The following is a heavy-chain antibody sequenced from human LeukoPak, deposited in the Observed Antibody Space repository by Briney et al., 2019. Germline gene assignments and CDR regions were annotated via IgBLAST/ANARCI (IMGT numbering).Heavy chain of an antibody. J-gene: IGHJ4*02. V-gene: IGHV4-34*01. CDR1: GGSFSGYY. CDR3: VRDPDF. CDR2: INHSGST. Sequence: SETLSLTCAVYGGSFSGYYWSWIRQPPGKGLEWIGEINHSGSTNYNPSLKSRVTISVDTSKNQFSLKLSSVTAADTAVYYCVRDPDFWGRGTLVTVSS.